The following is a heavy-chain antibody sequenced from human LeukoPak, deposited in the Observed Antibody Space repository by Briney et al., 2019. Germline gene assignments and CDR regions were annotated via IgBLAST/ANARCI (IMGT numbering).Heavy chain of an antibody. CDR1: GVSISSYY. D-gene: IGHD3-22*01. J-gene: IGHJ4*02. Sequence: WGSLSLTCTVSGVSISSYYWSWIRQAPGKGLEWFGYIYYSGCSYYNPALKSRVTISLDTSKTQFSLKLISATAAHTTVHYCARTAKPYDSSGYCFDYWGQGTLVTVSS. CDR2: IYYSGCS. V-gene: IGHV4-59*08. CDR3: ARTAKPYDSSGYCFDY.